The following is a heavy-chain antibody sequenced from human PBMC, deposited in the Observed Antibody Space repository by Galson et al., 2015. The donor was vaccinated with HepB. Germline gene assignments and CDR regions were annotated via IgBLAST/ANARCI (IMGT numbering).Heavy chain of an antibody. Sequence: SLRLSCAASGFTFSSYAMHWVRQAPGKGLEWVAVISYDGSNKYYADSVKGRFTISRDNSKNTLYLQMNSLRAEDTAVYYCARDSGSYYAAHYFDYWGQGTLVTVSS. CDR2: ISYDGSNK. V-gene: IGHV3-30*04. CDR3: ARDSGSYYAAHYFDY. D-gene: IGHD1-26*01. J-gene: IGHJ4*02. CDR1: GFTFSSYA.